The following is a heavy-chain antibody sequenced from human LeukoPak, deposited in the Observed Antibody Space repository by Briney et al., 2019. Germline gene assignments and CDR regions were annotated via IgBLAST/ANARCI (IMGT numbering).Heavy chain of an antibody. CDR2: VRYDGSNK. J-gene: IGHJ4*02. V-gene: IGHV3-30*02. D-gene: IGHD6-13*01. CDR1: GFTFSGYG. Sequence: TGGSLRLSCAASGFTFSGYGMHWVRQAPGKGLEWVAFVRYDGSNKYYADSVKGRFTISRDDSKSTLYLQMNSLRAEDTALYYRAKAPYTSSAYFFDSWGQGTLVTVSS. CDR3: AKAPYTSSAYFFDS.